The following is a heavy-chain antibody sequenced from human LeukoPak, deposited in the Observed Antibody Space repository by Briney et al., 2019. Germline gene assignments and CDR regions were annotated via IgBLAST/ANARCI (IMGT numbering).Heavy chain of an antibody. V-gene: IGHV3-74*01. CDR2: INSDESST. CDR3: ARGQGGYDRIDY. CDR1: GFTFSSYS. D-gene: IGHD5-12*01. Sequence: GGSLRLSCAASGFTFSSYSMNWVRQAPGKGLVWVSRINSDESSTSYADSVKGRFTISRDNAKNTLFLQMNSLRAEDTAVYYCARGQGGYDRIDYWGQGTLVTVSS. J-gene: IGHJ4*02.